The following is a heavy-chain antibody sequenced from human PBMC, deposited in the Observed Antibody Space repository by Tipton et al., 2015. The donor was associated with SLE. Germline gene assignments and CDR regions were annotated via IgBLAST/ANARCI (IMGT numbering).Heavy chain of an antibody. J-gene: IGHJ6*03. CDR3: ARVYYYMDV. Sequence: TLSLTCTVSGGSISSYYWSWIRQPPGKGLEWIGYIYYSGSTNYNPSLKSRVTISVDTSKNQFSLKLSSVTAADTAVYYCARVYYYMDVWGKGTTVTVSS. CDR1: GGSISSYY. CDR2: IYYSGST. V-gene: IGHV4-59*01.